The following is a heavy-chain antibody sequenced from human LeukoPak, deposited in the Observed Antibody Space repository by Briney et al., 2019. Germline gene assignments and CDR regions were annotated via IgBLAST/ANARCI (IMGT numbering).Heavy chain of an antibody. D-gene: IGHD6-6*01. CDR1: GYTFTSYY. Sequence: ASVKVSCKASGYTFTSYYMHWVRHAPGQGLEWMVIINPSGGSTSYAQKFQGRVTMTRDTSTSTVYMELSSLRSEDTAVYYCARDGPRIAALGEDFDYWGQGTLVTVSS. CDR2: INPSGGST. CDR3: ARDGPRIAALGEDFDY. V-gene: IGHV1-46*01. J-gene: IGHJ4*02.